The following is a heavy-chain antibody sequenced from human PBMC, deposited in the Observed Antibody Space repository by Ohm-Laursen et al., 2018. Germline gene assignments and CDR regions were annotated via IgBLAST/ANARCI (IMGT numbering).Heavy chain of an antibody. D-gene: IGHD5-12*01. CDR1: GYAFTTYG. CDR3: ARDRGSYKGPQASIN. CDR2: ISTYNGNT. V-gene: IGHV1-18*01. J-gene: IGHJ4*02. Sequence: GASVKVSCKTSGYAFTTYGITWVRQAPGQGLEWMGWISTYNGNTEYAEKFQGRVTMTTDTSTNTAYMELRSLRSDDTAVYYRARDRGSYKGPQASINWGQGTLVTVSS.